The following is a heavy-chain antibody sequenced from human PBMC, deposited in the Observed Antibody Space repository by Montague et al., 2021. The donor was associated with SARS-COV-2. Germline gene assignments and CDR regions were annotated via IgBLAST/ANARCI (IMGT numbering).Heavy chain of an antibody. Sequence: CAISGDSVSSNIATWNWIRQSPSRGLEWLGRTYYRSKWYNDYAESVKSRITIDPDTSKNQFSLHLNSVTPEYTAVYYCARIPVGTKYYFDFWGQGTLVTVSS. V-gene: IGHV6-1*01. CDR2: TYYRSKWYN. D-gene: IGHD2-2*01. CDR3: ARIPVGTKYYFDF. CDR1: GDSVSSNIAT. J-gene: IGHJ4*02.